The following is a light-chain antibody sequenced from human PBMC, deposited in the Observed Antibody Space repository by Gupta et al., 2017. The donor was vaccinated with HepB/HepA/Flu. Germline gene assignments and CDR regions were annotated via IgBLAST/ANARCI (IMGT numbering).Light chain of an antibody. CDR3: MQALQTPPHT. CDR2: LGS. V-gene: IGKV2-28*01. CDR1: QSLLHSNGYNY. Sequence: DIVMTQSPLSLPVTPGEPASISCRSSQSLLHSNGYNYLVWYLQKPGQSPQLLIYLGSNRASGVLDRFSGSGSGKDFSIKISRGEDEDVGVYYCMQALQTPPHTFGQGTKVEIK. J-gene: IGKJ2*01.